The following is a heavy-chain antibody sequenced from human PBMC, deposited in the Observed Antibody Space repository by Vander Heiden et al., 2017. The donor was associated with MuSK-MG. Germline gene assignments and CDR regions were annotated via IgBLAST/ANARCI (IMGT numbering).Heavy chain of an antibody. CDR1: GYTFPSYY. CDR2: INPNTGGI. D-gene: IGHD5-12*01. V-gene: IGHV1-2*02. Sequence: QVQLVQSGAEVKKPGASVKVSCKTSGYTFPSYYMHWVRQAPGQGLQWMGWINPNTGGIIFVQKFQGRVTMTRDTSINTAYSEVTSPTSADTAVDYGARVYGYQYHCDY. CDR3: ARVYGYQYHCDY. J-gene: IGHJ4*01.